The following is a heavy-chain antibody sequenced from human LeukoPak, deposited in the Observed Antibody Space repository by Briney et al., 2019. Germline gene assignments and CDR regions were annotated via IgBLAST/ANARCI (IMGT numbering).Heavy chain of an antibody. J-gene: IGHJ5*02. V-gene: IGHV3-74*01. CDR2: INSDGSST. D-gene: IGHD2-15*01. Sequence: GGSLRLSCAASGFTFSSYWMHWVRQAPGKGLVWVSRINSDGSSTSYAGSVKGRFTISRGNAKNTLYLQMNSLRAEDTAVYYCARAARAARYCSGGSCHNWFDPWGQGTLVTVSS. CDR3: ARAARAARYCSGGSCHNWFDP. CDR1: GFTFSSYW.